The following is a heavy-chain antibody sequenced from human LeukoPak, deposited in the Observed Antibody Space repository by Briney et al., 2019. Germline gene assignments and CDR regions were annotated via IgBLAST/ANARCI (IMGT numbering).Heavy chain of an antibody. Sequence: GGSLRLSCVASGFTFSNFWMSWARQAQGKGREWVANIKVDGSEKYYADSVKGRFTISRDNAENSLYLQMNSLNTEDTAVYYCTRQLYSSNSFWFDPWGQGTLVTVSS. CDR1: GFTFSNFW. J-gene: IGHJ5*02. D-gene: IGHD6-13*01. V-gene: IGHV3-7*03. CDR3: TRQLYSSNSFWFDP. CDR2: IKVDGSEK.